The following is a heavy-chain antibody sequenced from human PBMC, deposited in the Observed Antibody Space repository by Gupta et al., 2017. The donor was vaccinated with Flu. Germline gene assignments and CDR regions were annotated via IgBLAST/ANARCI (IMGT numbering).Heavy chain of an antibody. V-gene: IGHV1-2*06. D-gene: IGHD2-15*01. CDR1: GYSFTDYY. CDR2: VNPHSGTT. CDR3: ARERFCNTDSCYRWFDP. Sequence: VQLVQSGADVGKPGASVKVSCKASGYSFTDYYIHWVRQAPGRGLEWMGRVNPHSGTTNYEHKFQGRVTLAMDTSISTAYMELTRLRSDDTAVYYCARERFCNTDSCYRWFDPWGQGTLVIVAS. J-gene: IGHJ5*02.